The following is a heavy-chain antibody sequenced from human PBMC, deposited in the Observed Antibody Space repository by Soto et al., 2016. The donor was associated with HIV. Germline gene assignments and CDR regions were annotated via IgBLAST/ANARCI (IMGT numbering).Heavy chain of an antibody. CDR2: ISYDGSHK. D-gene: IGHD6-19*01. Sequence: VQLVESGGGVVQPGRSLRLSCAASGFIFSNYAIHWVRQAPGKGLEWVAVISYDGSHKYFADSVKGRFTISRDNSKNMVYLQMNSLRVEDTAVYYCARWGWDYHYYYYMDVWGKGTTVTVSS. J-gene: IGHJ6*03. CDR3: ARWGWDYHYYYYMDV. CDR1: GFIFSNYA. V-gene: IGHV3-30*04.